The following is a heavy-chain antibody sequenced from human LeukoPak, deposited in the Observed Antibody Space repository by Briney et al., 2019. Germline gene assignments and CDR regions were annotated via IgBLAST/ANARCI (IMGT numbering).Heavy chain of an antibody. J-gene: IGHJ6*03. CDR3: ARWYYGSGSYHYYYYYYMDV. D-gene: IGHD3-10*01. CDR2: IYTSGST. V-gene: IGHV4-4*07. CDR1: GVSISSYY. Sequence: SETLSLTCTVSGVSISSYYWTWIRQSAGKGLEWIGRIYTSGSTYYNPSLKSRVSMSVDTSKNQFSLKLSSVTAADTAVYYCARWYYGSGSYHYYYYYYMDVWGKGTTVTVSS.